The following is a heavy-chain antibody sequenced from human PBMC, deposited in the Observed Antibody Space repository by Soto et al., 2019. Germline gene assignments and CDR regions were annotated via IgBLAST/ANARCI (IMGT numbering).Heavy chain of an antibody. CDR3: ASQRYYHFWSGYLLPYYYCGMDV. V-gene: IGHV1-46*01. J-gene: IGHJ6*02. CDR2: LNPTGGST. CDR1: GYPFTSYY. Sequence: GASVKVSCKASGYPFTSYYMHWLRQAPGQGLEWMGVLNPTGGSTTYAQNFQGRVTMTRDTSTSTAYMELSSLRAEDTAVYYGASQRYYHFWSGYLLPYYYCGMDVGGPVATVTV. D-gene: IGHD3-3*01.